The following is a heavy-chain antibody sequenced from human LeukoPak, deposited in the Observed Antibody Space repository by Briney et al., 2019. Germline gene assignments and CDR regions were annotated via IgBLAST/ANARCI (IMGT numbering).Heavy chain of an antibody. CDR1: GYTFTGYY. CDR3: ARDEYDSSGYYSWFDP. Sequence: ASVKVSCKASGYTFTGYYMHWVRQAPGQGLEWMGWINPNSGGTNYAQKFQGRVTMTRDTSISTAYMELSRLRSDDTAVYYCARDEYDSSGYYSWFDPWGQGTLVTVSS. V-gene: IGHV1-2*02. J-gene: IGHJ5*02. D-gene: IGHD3-22*01. CDR2: INPNSGGT.